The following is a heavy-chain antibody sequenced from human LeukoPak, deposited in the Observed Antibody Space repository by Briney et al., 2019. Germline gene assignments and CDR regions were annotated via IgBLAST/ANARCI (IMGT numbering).Heavy chain of an antibody. CDR1: GFTFSSYA. CDR3: AIDPGAVYSGIYFGDVFDY. D-gene: IGHD1-26*01. CDR2: ISGSGGTT. V-gene: IGHV3-23*01. Sequence: QPGGSLLLSCAASGFTFSSYAMSWVRQAPGKGLEWVSAISGSGGTTYYADSVKGRFTISRDNSKNTLYLQMNSLRAEDTAVYYCAIDPGAVYSGIYFGDVFDYWGQGTLVTVSS. J-gene: IGHJ4*02.